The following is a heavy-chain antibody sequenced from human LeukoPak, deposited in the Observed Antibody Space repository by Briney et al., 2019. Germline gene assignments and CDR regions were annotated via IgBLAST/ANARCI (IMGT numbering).Heavy chain of an antibody. Sequence: SEILSLTCTVSGGSISSGSYYWGWIRQPPGKGLEWIGNFYYRGNTYYNPSLKSRVTISVDTSKNQFSLKLSSVTAADTAVYYCARDPYDAFDIWGQGTMVTVSS. J-gene: IGHJ3*02. CDR2: FYYRGNT. CDR1: GGSISSGSYY. V-gene: IGHV4-39*07. CDR3: ARDPYDAFDI.